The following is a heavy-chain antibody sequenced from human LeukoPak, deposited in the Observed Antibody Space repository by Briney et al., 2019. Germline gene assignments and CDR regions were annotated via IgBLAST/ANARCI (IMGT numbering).Heavy chain of an antibody. Sequence: PSETLSLTCTVSGGSISSYYWSWIRQPPGKGLEWIGYIYYSGSTNYNPSLKSRVTISVDTSKNQFSLKLSSVTAADTAVYYCARDGNPFDYWGQGTLVTVS. J-gene: IGHJ4*02. CDR1: GGSISSYY. CDR2: IYYSGST. V-gene: IGHV4-59*01. CDR3: ARDGNPFDY.